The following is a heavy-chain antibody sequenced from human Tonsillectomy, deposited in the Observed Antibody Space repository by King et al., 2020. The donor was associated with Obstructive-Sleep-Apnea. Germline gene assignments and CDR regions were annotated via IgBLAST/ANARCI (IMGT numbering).Heavy chain of an antibody. CDR3: AGELRPPGLAAAGIHWFDP. CDR2: IYYSGST. J-gene: IGHJ5*02. Sequence: VQLQESGPGLVKPSETLSLTCTVSGGSISSYYWSWIRQPPGKGLEWIGYIYYSGSTNYNPSLKSRVTISVETSKNQFSLKLSSVTAADTAVYYCAGELRPPGLAAAGIHWFDPWGQGTLVTVSS. V-gene: IGHV4-59*01. CDR1: GGSISSYY. D-gene: IGHD6-13*01.